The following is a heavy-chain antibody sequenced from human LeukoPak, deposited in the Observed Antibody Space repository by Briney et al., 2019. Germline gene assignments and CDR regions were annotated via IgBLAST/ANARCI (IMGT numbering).Heavy chain of an antibody. CDR3: ARDSNLGYYYGMDV. Sequence: PGGSLRLSCAASGFTVSSNYMSWVRQAPGKGLEGVSVIYSGGSTYYADSVKGRFTISRHNSKNTLYLQMNSLRAEDTAVYYCARDSNLGYYYGMDVWGQGTTVTVSS. J-gene: IGHJ6*02. V-gene: IGHV3-53*04. CDR1: GFTVSSNY. CDR2: IYSGGST.